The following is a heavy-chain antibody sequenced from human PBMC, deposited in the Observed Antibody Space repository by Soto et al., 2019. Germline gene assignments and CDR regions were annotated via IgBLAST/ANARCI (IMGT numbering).Heavy chain of an antibody. CDR2: ISYDGSNK. J-gene: IGHJ4*02. CDR3: AKGPGLQLPYYFDY. CDR1: VFTCSSYG. Sequence: WGSLRLSCSASVFTCSSYGMHWFRQAPGKGLEWVAVISYDGSNKYYADSVKGRFTISRDNSKNTLYLQMNSLRAEDTAVYYCAKGPGLQLPYYFDYWGQGTLVTVSS. D-gene: IGHD4-4*01. V-gene: IGHV3-30*18.